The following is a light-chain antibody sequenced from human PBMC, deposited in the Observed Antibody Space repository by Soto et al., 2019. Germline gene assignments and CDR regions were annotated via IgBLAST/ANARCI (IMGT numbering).Light chain of an antibody. CDR3: HQYGASPPYT. Sequence: EIVLTQSPATLSFSPGERATLSCRASQSVSNYFAWYQQKPGQAPRLLIYDTSNRATGVPARFSGSGSGTDFTLTISRLKPEDSAVYYCHQYGASPPYTFGQGTKVDI. CDR2: DTS. J-gene: IGKJ2*01. CDR1: QSVSNY. V-gene: IGKV3-11*01.